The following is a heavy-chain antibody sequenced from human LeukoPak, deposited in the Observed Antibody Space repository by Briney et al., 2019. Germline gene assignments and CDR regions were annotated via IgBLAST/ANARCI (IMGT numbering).Heavy chain of an antibody. CDR1: GGTFSSYA. J-gene: IGHJ4*02. CDR3: EVDYYDSSGYSETGGTHFDY. V-gene: IGHV1-69*04. D-gene: IGHD3-22*01. Sequence: GSSVKVSCKASGGTFSSYAISWVRQAPGQGLEWMGRIIPILGIANYAQKFQGRVTITADKSTSTAYMELSSLRSEDTAVYYCEVDYYDSSGYSETGGTHFDYWGQGTLVTVSS. CDR2: IIPILGIA.